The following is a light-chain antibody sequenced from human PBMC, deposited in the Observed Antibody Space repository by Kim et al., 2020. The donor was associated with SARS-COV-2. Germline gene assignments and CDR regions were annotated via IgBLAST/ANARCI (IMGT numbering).Light chain of an antibody. CDR2: GAS. J-gene: IGKJ1*01. Sequence: LSPGERATLSCRASQSVSSSYSAWYQQKPGQAPRLLIYGASSRATGIPDRFSGSGSGTDFTLTISRLEPEDFAVYYCQQYGSSRGFGQGTKVDIK. CDR1: QSVSSSY. CDR3: QQYGSSRG. V-gene: IGKV3-20*01.